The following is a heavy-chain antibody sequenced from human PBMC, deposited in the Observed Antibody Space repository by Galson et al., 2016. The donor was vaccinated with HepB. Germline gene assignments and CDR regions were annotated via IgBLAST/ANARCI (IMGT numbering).Heavy chain of an antibody. J-gene: IGHJ4*02. CDR1: GDSISSYF. CDR3: ARLRYSGNFDF. CDR2: VYSSGST. V-gene: IGHV4-59*01. D-gene: IGHD5-12*01. Sequence: ETLSLTCSVSGDSISSYFWSWIRQPPGKGPEWIGYVYSSGSTIYTPSLQSRVTMSVDTSKNQFSLNLESVTAADTAVFYCARLRYSGNFDFWGEGTLVTVSS.